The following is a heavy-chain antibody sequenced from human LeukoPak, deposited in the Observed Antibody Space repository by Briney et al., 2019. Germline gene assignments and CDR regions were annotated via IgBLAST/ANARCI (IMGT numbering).Heavy chain of an antibody. CDR3: AKLPDGDAFDI. CDR1: GFTFDDYA. D-gene: IGHD2-2*01. J-gene: IGHJ3*02. V-gene: IGHV3-9*03. CDR2: ISWNRGTI. Sequence: GRSLRLSCAASGFTFDDYAMHWVRQAPGKGLEWVSGISWNRGTIGYADSVKGRFTISRDNAKNSLYLQMNSLRAEDMALYYCAKLPDGDAFDIWGQGTMVTVSS.